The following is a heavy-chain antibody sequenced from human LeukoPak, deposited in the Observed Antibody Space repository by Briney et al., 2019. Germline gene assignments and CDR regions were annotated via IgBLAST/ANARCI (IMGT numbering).Heavy chain of an antibody. CDR3: AGSIAARVELDF. J-gene: IGHJ4*02. V-gene: IGHV4-31*03. CDR1: GGSISSGGYY. Sequence: SQTLSLTCTVSGGSISSGGYYWSWIRQHPGKGLEWIGYIYYSGSTYYNPSLKSRVTISVDTSKNQFSLKLSSVTAADTAVYYCAGSIAARVELDFWGQGTLVTVSS. D-gene: IGHD6-6*01. CDR2: IYYSGST.